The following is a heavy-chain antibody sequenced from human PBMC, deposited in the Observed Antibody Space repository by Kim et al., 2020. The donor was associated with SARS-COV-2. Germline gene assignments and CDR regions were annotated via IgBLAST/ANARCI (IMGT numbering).Heavy chain of an antibody. Sequence: RFTISRANSKNTLYLQMNSLRAEDTAVYYCAKDLIDYYGSGSSSYNWFDPWGQGTLVTVSS. J-gene: IGHJ5*02. CDR3: AKDLIDYYGSGSSSYNWFDP. V-gene: IGHV3-23*01. D-gene: IGHD3-10*01.